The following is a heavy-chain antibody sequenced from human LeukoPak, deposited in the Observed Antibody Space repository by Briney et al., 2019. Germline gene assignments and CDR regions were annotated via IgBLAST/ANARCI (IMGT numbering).Heavy chain of an antibody. CDR2: ISYDGNNE. Sequence: PGRSLRLSCAASGFTFSSSGMHWVRQAPGKGLELVALISYDGNNEYYTDSVKGRFTISRDNSKNTLYLQMNSLRAEDTAVYYCAKDMVREENYFDYWGQGTLVTVSS. V-gene: IGHV3-30*18. J-gene: IGHJ4*02. CDR1: GFTFSSSG. D-gene: IGHD3-10*01. CDR3: AKDMVREENYFDY.